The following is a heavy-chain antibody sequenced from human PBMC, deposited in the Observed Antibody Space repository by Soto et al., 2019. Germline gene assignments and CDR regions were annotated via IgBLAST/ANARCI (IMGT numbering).Heavy chain of an antibody. CDR1: GGSVTSYY. CDR2: ISYSGST. CDR3: ASIIYGANAFDY. D-gene: IGHD3-16*01. J-gene: IGHJ4*02. V-gene: IGHV4-59*02. Sequence: SETLSLTCSVSGGSVTSYYWTWIRQTPGRGLHFIGYISYSGSTSYNPSLRGRVTISTDKSKNQLSLKLSSVTAADTAIYYCASIIYGANAFDYWGQGALVTVSS.